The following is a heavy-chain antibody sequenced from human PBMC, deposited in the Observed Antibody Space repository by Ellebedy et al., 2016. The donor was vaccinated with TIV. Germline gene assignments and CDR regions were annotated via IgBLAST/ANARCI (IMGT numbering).Heavy chain of an antibody. D-gene: IGHD6-19*01. CDR1: GYTFTSYY. CDR2: INPSGGST. V-gene: IGHV1-46*04. J-gene: IGHJ6*02. Sequence: AASVKVSCKASGYTFTSYYMHWVRQAPGQGLEWMGIINPSGGSTSYAQKLQGRVTMTRDTSTSTVSMELSSLRSEDTAVYYCARGREWLVRSYGMDVWGQGTTVTVSS. CDR3: ARGREWLVRSYGMDV.